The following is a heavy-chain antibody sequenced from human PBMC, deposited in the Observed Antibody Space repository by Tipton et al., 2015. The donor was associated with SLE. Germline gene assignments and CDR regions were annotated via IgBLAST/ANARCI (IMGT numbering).Heavy chain of an antibody. CDR2: MYYSGST. V-gene: IGHV4-39*07. D-gene: IGHD3-10*01. CDR1: GGSITSSSYY. Sequence: TLSLTCIVSGGSITSSSYYWGWIRQPPGKGLEWIGSMYYSGSTYYTPSLKSRVTISVDTSKSQFSLKLSDVTAADAAVYYCARGGVPRARRGYRRMDVWGPGTTVTVSS. CDR3: ARGGVPRARRGYRRMDV. J-gene: IGHJ6*02.